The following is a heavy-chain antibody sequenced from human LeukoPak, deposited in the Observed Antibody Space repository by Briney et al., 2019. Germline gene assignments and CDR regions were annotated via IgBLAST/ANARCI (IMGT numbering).Heavy chain of an antibody. CDR1: RFTFSSYW. Sequence: GGSLRLSCAASRFTFSSYWMHWVRQAPGKGLVWVSRINSDGSSTSYADSVKGRFTISRDNAKNTLYLQMNSLRAEDTAVYYCARDRFPPPDYDFWSGYYLNWFDPWGQGTLVTVSS. D-gene: IGHD3-3*01. CDR3: ARDRFPPPDYDFWSGYYLNWFDP. CDR2: INSDGSST. J-gene: IGHJ5*02. V-gene: IGHV3-74*01.